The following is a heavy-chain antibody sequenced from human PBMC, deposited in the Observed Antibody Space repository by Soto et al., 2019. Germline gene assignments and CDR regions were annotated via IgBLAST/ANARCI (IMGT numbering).Heavy chain of an antibody. CDR2: INHSGST. V-gene: IGHV4-34*01. D-gene: IGHD3-10*01. Sequence: QVQLQQWGAGLLNPSETLSLTCAVYDGSFSGYYWHWIRQPPGMGLEWIGEINHSGSTNYNPSLMTRVFISLCTSKKQFSLKLTPVTAADTAVYYCARGRGDGYSQDLSFDLWGRCTLVTVSS. J-gene: IGHJ2*01. CDR3: ARGRGDGYSQDLSFDL. CDR1: DGSFSGYY.